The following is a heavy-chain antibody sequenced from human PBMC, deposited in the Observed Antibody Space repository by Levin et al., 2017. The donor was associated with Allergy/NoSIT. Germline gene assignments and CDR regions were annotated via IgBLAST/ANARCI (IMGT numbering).Heavy chain of an antibody. CDR1: GLTFRDSN. CDR2: IRSKANNYAT. V-gene: IGHV3-73*01. Sequence: LSLPCAASGLTFRDSNMHWVRRASGKGLEWVGRIRSKANNYATAYSASVKGRFTVSRDDSTNTAYLQMNSLKTEDTAVYYCTRIDGDAGYALDIWGQGTMVTVSS. D-gene: IGHD3-9*01. CDR3: TRIDGDAGYALDI. J-gene: IGHJ3*02.